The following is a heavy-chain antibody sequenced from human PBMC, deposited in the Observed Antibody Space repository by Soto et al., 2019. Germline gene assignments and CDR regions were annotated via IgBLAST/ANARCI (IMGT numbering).Heavy chain of an antibody. Sequence: SETLSLTCTVSGGSISTSNNYWGWIRQPPGKALEWIGSISYSGITFYNPSLKSRVTISVEESKNQFSLRLSSVTAADTAVYYCASHVVYCSGGTCYPGRDFDYWAQGTLVTVSS. CDR2: ISYSGIT. CDR1: GGSISTSNNY. D-gene: IGHD2-15*01. V-gene: IGHV4-39*01. CDR3: ASHVVYCSGGTCYPGRDFDY. J-gene: IGHJ4*02.